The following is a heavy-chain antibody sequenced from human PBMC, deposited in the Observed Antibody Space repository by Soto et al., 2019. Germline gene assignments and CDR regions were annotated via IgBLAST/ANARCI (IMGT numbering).Heavy chain of an antibody. Sequence: GASVKVSCKASGYTFTSYYMHWVRQAPGQGLEWMGIINPSGGSTSYAQKFQGRVTMTRDTSTSTVYMELSSLRSEDTAVYYCARDGKYYDFWSGLLGGMDVWGQGTTVTVSS. V-gene: IGHV1-46*01. D-gene: IGHD3-3*01. CDR1: GYTFTSYY. J-gene: IGHJ6*02. CDR2: INPSGGST. CDR3: ARDGKYYDFWSGLLGGMDV.